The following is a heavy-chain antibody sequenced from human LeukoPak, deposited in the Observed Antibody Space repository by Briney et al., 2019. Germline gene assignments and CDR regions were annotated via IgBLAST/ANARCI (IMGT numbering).Heavy chain of an antibody. Sequence: GGSLRLSCAASGFTLSSYSLSWVRQAPGKGLEWISYITGSSDTIKYADSVKGRFTISRDNAKKSLYLQMTSLRAEDTAVYYCVRGKAGMAYFDYWGQGTLVTVSS. CDR1: GFTLSSYS. CDR3: VRGKAGMAYFDY. CDR2: ITGSSDTI. J-gene: IGHJ4*02. D-gene: IGHD5-18*01. V-gene: IGHV3-48*01.